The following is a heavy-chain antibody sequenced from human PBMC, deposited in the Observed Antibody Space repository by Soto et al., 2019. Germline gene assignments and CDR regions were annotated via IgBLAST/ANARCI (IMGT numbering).Heavy chain of an antibody. CDR1: GGSISSYY. J-gene: IGHJ4*02. CDR2: IYYSGST. CDR3: ARHEWSYSSRWFLY. V-gene: IGHV4-59*08. Sequence: SETLSLTCTVSGGSISSYYWSWIRQPPGKGLEWIGYIYYSGSTNYNPSLKSRVTISVDTSKIQFSLTLTSVTAADTAVYYCARHEWSYSSRWFLYWGQGTLVTVS. D-gene: IGHD6-13*01.